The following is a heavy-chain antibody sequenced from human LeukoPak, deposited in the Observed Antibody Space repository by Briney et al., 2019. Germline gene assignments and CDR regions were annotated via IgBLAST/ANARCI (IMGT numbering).Heavy chain of an antibody. Sequence: GGSLRLSCAASGFTFSSYAMHWVRQAPGKGLEWVAVISYDGSNKYYADSVKGRFTISRDNSKNTLYLQMNGLRAEDTAVYYCARDQITNGAFDIWGQGTMVTVSS. D-gene: IGHD1-1*01. CDR3: ARDQITNGAFDI. J-gene: IGHJ3*02. CDR2: ISYDGSNK. CDR1: GFTFSSYA. V-gene: IGHV3-30-3*01.